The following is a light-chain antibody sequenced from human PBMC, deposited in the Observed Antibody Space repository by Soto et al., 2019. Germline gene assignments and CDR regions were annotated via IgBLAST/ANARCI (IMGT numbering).Light chain of an antibody. CDR2: DVA. V-gene: IGLV2-14*03. J-gene: IGLJ3*02. Sequence: QSVLTQPASVSGSPGQSITISCTGTSSDVGAYRYVSWYQQLPGKAPKVIIYDVAERPSGVSNRFSGSKSGNTASLTISGLQAEDEADYYCLSYTSSSTWVFGGGTQLTVL. CDR3: LSYTSSSTWV. CDR1: SSDVGAYRY.